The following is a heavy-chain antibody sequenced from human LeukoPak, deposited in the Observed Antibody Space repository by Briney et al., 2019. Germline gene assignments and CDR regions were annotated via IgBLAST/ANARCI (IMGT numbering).Heavy chain of an antibody. CDR2: ISSSGSTI. D-gene: IGHD2-15*01. Sequence: GGSLRLSCAASGFTFSDYYMSWIRQAPGKGLEWVSYISSSGSTIYYADSVKGRFTISRDNAKNSLYLQMNSLRAEDTAVYYCARDGWSGSKDIVVEGYWGQGTLVTVSS. CDR1: GFTFSDYY. J-gene: IGHJ4*02. CDR3: ARDGWSGSKDIVVEGY. V-gene: IGHV3-11*01.